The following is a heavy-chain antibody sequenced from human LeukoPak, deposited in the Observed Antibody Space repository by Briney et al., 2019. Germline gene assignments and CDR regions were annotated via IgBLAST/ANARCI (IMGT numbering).Heavy chain of an antibody. J-gene: IGHJ4*02. Sequence: PGRSLRLSCAASGFTFSSFGMHWVRQAPGKGLEWVANINYHGNENYLVDSVKGRFTISRDNARNSLFLQMNSLRAEDTAVYYCSRGDPDYWGQGTLVAVSS. CDR3: SRGDPDY. CDR1: GFTFSSFG. D-gene: IGHD2-21*02. V-gene: IGHV3-7*01. CDR2: INYHGNEN.